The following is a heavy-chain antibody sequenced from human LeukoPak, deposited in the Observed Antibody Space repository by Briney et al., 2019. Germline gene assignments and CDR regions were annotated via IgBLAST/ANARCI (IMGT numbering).Heavy chain of an antibody. D-gene: IGHD2-2*02. V-gene: IGHV3-15*01. CDR1: GFTFSNYW. Sequence: GGSLRLSCAASGFTFSNYWMNWVRQAPGKGLEWVGHIQSKGDGEATDYGAAVKGRFTISRDDSKDTLYLQMNNLRSEDTAIYYCTTDHTDIGRYTGLSGTGVFWGQGTLATVSS. CDR3: TTDHTDIGRYTGLSGTGVF. J-gene: IGHJ4*02. CDR2: IQSKGDGEAT.